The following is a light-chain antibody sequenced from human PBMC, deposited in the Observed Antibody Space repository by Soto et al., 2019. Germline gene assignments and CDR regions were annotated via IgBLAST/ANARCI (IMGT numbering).Light chain of an antibody. V-gene: IGLV2-18*01. J-gene: IGLJ1*01. CDR3: SLYTSENTYF. CDR2: EAS. CDR1: STDFVSYNR. Sequence: QSALTQPPSVSGSPGQSVTISCTGTSTDFVSYNRVSWYQQPPGTAPKLIIYEASNRPSGVPGRFSGSKSGNTASLTISWLQAADEADYYCSLYTSENTYFFGTGTKLTVL.